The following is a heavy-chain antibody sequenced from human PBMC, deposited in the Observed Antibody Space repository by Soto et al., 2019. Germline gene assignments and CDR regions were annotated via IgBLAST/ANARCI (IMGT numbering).Heavy chain of an antibody. J-gene: IGHJ4*02. V-gene: IGHV4-34*01. D-gene: IGHD2-8*02. CDR1: DGSISGYY. CDR2: INHSGST. Sequence: PSETMSVTCAVDDGSISGYYSTWIRQPPGTGLEWIGEINHSGSTNYNPSLKSRVTISVDTSKNQFSLKLTSVTAADTAVYYCARDKITGLFDYWGQGTLVTSPQ. CDR3: ARDKITGLFDY.